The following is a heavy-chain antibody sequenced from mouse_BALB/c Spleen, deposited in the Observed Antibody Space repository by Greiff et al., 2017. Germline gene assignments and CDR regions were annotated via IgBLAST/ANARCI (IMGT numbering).Heavy chain of an antibody. Sequence: VQLQQSGAELVRSGASVKLSCTASGFNIKDYYMHWVKQRPEQGLEWIGWIDPENGDTEYAPKFQGKATMTADTSSNTAYLQLSSLTSEDTAVYYCNGRYGNYFDYWGQGTTLTVSS. V-gene: IGHV14-4*02. CDR2: IDPENGDT. J-gene: IGHJ2*01. D-gene: IGHD2-10*02. CDR1: GFNIKDYY. CDR3: NGRYGNYFDY.